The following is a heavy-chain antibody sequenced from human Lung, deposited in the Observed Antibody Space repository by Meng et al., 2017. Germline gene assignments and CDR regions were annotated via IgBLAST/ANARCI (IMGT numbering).Heavy chain of an antibody. Sequence: EVQLLESGGVLVQPGGSPRRSCVASGCTFSSYAMTWVRQAPGKGLEWVSSISGSGGSTYYADSVRGRFTISRDNSKNTVYLQMNSLRAEDTAIYYCVRRIEYSSSSGYWGQGTLVTVSS. CDR1: GCTFSSYA. CDR3: VRRIEYSSSSGY. D-gene: IGHD6-6*01. J-gene: IGHJ4*02. CDR2: ISGSGGST. V-gene: IGHV3-23*01.